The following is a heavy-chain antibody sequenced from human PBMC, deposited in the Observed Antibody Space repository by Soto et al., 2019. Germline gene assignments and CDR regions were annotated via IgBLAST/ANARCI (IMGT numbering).Heavy chain of an antibody. J-gene: IGHJ4*02. V-gene: IGHV3-23*01. CDR3: AKDLSRRYSSSFDY. CDR1: GFTFSSYA. CDR2: ISGSGGST. Sequence: GGSLRLSCAASGFTFSSYAMSWVRQAPGKGLEWVSAISGSGGSTYYADSVKGRFTISRDNSKNTLYLQMNSLRAEDADVYYCAKDLSRRYSSSFDYWGQGTLVTVSS. D-gene: IGHD6-13*01.